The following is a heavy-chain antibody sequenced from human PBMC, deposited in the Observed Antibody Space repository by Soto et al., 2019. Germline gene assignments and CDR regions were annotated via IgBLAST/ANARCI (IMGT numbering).Heavy chain of an antibody. CDR2: IYYSGST. V-gene: IGHV4-59*08. J-gene: IGHJ5*02. CDR1: GGSISSYY. Sequence: QVQLQESGPGLVKPSETLSLTCTVSGGSISSYYWSWIRQPPGKGLEWIGYIYYSGSTNYNPSLKSRVTISVDTSKNQFSLKMSSVTAADPAVYYCATSGGYCSGGSCYVRWFDPWGQGTLVTVSS. CDR3: ATSGGYCSGGSCYVRWFDP. D-gene: IGHD2-15*01.